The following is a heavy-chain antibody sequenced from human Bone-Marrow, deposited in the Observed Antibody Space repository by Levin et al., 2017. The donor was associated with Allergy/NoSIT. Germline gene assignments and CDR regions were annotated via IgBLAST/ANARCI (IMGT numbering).Heavy chain of an antibody. Sequence: ASVKVSCKASGFTFTSSAVQWVRQARGQRLEWMGWIVIPSGKKEYAEEFQERVSFTSDLSTVYMELSSLTSEDTAVYYCAATTPYDYIWGGYRHLDASDTWGLGTMVTVSP. D-gene: IGHD3-16*02. CDR2: IVIPSGKK. V-gene: IGHV1-58*01. J-gene: IGHJ3*02. CDR3: AATTPYDYIWGGYRHLDASDT. CDR1: GFTFTSSA.